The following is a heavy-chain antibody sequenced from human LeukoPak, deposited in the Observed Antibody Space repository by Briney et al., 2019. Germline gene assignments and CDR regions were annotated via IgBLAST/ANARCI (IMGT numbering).Heavy chain of an antibody. CDR2: IYWDDDK. V-gene: IGHV2-5*02. J-gene: IGHJ4*02. CDR3: APLKGDIVVDSH. D-gene: IGHD3-22*01. Sequence: SGPTLVKPTQTLTLTCTFSGFSLSTTGVAVGWIRQPPGKALEWLALIYWDDDKRYRPSLKSRLTITKDTSKNQVVLTMTNMDPVDTATYYCAPLKGDIVVDSHWGQGTLVTVSS. CDR1: GFSLSTTGVA.